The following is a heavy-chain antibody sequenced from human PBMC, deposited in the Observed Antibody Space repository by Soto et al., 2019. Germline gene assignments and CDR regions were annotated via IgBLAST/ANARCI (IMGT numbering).Heavy chain of an antibody. J-gene: IGHJ5*02. CDR2: IYHSGST. CDR1: GGSIISSNW. D-gene: IGHD2-15*01. V-gene: IGHV4-4*02. Sequence: PSETLSLTCAVSGGSIISSNWWSWVRHPPGKGLEWIGEIYHSGSTNYDPSLKSRVTISVDKSKNQFSLKLSSVTAADTAVYYCARVMVVAAATHGWFDPWGQGTLVTVSS. CDR3: ARVMVVAAATHGWFDP.